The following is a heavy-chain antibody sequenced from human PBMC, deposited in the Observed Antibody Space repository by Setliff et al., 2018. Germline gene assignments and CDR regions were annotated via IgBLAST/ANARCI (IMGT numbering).Heavy chain of an antibody. Sequence: GGSLRLSCVASGFTFSRYWMSWVRQAPGKGLEWVAVIWYDGSNKYYADSVKGRFTISRDNSKNTLFLQMNSLRAEDTAVYYCAKDSRYCSGGSCSEPDAFDIWGQGTMVTVSS. CDR1: GFTFSRYW. CDR2: IWYDGSNK. J-gene: IGHJ3*02. CDR3: AKDSRYCSGGSCSEPDAFDI. D-gene: IGHD2-15*01. V-gene: IGHV3-33*06.